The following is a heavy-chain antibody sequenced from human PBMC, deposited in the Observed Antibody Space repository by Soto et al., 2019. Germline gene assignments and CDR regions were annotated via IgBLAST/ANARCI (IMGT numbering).Heavy chain of an antibody. CDR2: ISSSSSYT. CDR3: ARPTQGRYCSSTSCQGAFDY. V-gene: IGHV3-11*06. J-gene: IGHJ4*02. CDR1: GFTFSDYY. D-gene: IGHD2-2*01. Sequence: LRLSCAASGFTFSDYYMSWIRQAPGKGLEWDSYISSSSSYTNYADSVKGRFTISRDNAKNSLYLQMNSLRAEDTAVYYCARPTQGRYCSSTSCQGAFDYWGQGTLVTVSS.